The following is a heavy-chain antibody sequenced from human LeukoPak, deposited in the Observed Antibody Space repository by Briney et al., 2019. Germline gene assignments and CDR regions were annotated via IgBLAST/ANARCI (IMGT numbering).Heavy chain of an antibody. CDR2: INHSGST. V-gene: IGHV4-39*07. J-gene: IGHJ4*02. D-gene: IGHD2-2*01. CDR3: ARGGSSVVVPAARYYFDY. CDR1: GGSVSSGSYY. Sequence: SETLSLTCTVSGGSVSSGSYYWSWIRQPPGKGLEWIGEINHSGSTNYNPSLKSRVTISVDTSKNQFSLKLSSVTAADTAVYYCARGGSSVVVPAARYYFDYWGQGTLVTVSS.